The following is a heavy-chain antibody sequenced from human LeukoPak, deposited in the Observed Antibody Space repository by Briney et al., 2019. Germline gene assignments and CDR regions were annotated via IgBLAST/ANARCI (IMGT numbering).Heavy chain of an antibody. CDR2: IIPIFGTA. V-gene: IGHV1-69*06. Sequence: ASVKVSCKASGGTFSSYAISWVRQAPGQGLEWMGGIIPIFGTANYAQKFQGRVTITADKSTSTAYMELSSLRSEDTAIYYCARGHLTHGATADYWGQGTLVTVSS. CDR3: ARGHLTHGATADY. J-gene: IGHJ4*02. D-gene: IGHD5-24*01. CDR1: GGTFSSYA.